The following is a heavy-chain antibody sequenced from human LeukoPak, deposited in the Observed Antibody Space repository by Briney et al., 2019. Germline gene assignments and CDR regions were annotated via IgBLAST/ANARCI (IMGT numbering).Heavy chain of an antibody. CDR3: ARAGYSSTWYSRYFDL. D-gene: IGHD6-13*01. Sequence: GGSLRLSCAASGFTFSNYVMSWVRQAPGKGLEWVSAITGSGGSTYYADSVKGRFTISRENAKNSLYLQVNSLRAGDTAVYYCARAGYSSTWYSRYFDLWGRGTLVTVSS. CDR2: ITGSGGST. J-gene: IGHJ2*01. V-gene: IGHV3-23*01. CDR1: GFTFSNYV.